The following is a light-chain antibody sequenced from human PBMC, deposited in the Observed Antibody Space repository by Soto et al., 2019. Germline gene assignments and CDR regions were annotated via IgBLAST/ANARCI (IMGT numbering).Light chain of an antibody. V-gene: IGKV3-11*01. CDR1: QSVSSN. CDR2: GAS. CDR3: QQRSNWPPST. Sequence: EIVLRQSRATLSLSPGERATLSCRASQSVSSNLACYQQKHAQPPSHIIYGASTSATGSPARCSGSGAGTEYTLTSSSLEPEDCASYDCQQRSNWPPSTFGQGTQLE. J-gene: IGKJ5*01.